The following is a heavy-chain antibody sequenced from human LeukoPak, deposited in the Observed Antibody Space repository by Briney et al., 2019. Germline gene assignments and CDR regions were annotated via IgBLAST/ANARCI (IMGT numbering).Heavy chain of an antibody. CDR3: AKMMGQRLYDYCMDV. D-gene: IGHD3-16*01. Sequence: GGSLRLSCAASRFAFSNFAMSWVRQAPGKGLEWVSAMSGSGDGTYYADSVKGRFTISRDNSKNTLYLQMNSLRAEDTAVYYCAKMMGQRLYDYCMDVWGKGTTVTVSS. J-gene: IGHJ6*03. CDR1: RFAFSNFA. CDR2: MSGSGDGT. V-gene: IGHV3-23*01.